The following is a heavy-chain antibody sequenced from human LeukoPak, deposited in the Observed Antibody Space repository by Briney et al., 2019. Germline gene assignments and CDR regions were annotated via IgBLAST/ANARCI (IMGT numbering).Heavy chain of an antibody. CDR1: GGSISSYY. J-gene: IGHJ4*02. D-gene: IGHD2-15*01. V-gene: IGHV4-59*01. CDR2: IYYSGST. CDR3: ASAGYCSGNSCYLNPLDY. Sequence: PSETLSLTCTVSGGSISSYYWSWIRQPPGKGLEWIGYIYYSGSTDYNPSLKSRVTISVDTSKNQFSLKLSSVTAADTAVYYCASAGYCSGNSCYLNPLDYWGQGTLVTVSS.